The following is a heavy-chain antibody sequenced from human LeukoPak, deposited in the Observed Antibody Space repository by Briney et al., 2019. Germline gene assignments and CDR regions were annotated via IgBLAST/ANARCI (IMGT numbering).Heavy chain of an antibody. J-gene: IGHJ4*02. D-gene: IGHD3-10*01. CDR2: ISSSSSTI. Sequence: GGSLRLSCAASGFSFLTYGMSWVRQAPGKGLEWVSYISSSSSTIYYADSVKGRFTISRDNAKNSLYLQMNSLRAEDTAVYYCARALGRLWFGEAYFDYWGQGTLVTVSS. CDR3: ARALGRLWFGEAYFDY. CDR1: GFSFLTYG. V-gene: IGHV3-48*01.